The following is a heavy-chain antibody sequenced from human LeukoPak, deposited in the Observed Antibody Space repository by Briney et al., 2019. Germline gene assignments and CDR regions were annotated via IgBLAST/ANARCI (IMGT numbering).Heavy chain of an antibody. Sequence: QSGGSLRLSCAASGFTVSSNYMSWVRQAPGKGLEWVSVIYSGGSTYYADSVKGRFTISRDNSKNTLYLQMNSLRAEDTAVYYCAGTYCSGGSCYGAFDYWGQGTLVTVSS. V-gene: IGHV3-66*01. CDR2: IYSGGST. D-gene: IGHD2-15*01. J-gene: IGHJ4*02. CDR3: AGTYCSGGSCYGAFDY. CDR1: GFTVSSNY.